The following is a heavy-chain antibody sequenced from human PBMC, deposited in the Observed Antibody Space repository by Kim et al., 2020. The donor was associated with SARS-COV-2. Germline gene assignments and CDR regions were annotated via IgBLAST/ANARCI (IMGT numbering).Heavy chain of an antibody. D-gene: IGHD3-10*01. J-gene: IGHJ5*02. CDR2: IYYSGST. Sequence: SETLSLTCTVSGGSVSSGSYYWSWIRQPPGKGLEWIGYIYYSGSTNYNPSLKSRVTISVDTSKNQFSLKLSSVTAADTAVYYCARECQVLYGSGSYSWFDPWGQGTLVTVSS. CDR3: ARECQVLYGSGSYSWFDP. CDR1: GGSVSSGSYY. V-gene: IGHV4-61*01.